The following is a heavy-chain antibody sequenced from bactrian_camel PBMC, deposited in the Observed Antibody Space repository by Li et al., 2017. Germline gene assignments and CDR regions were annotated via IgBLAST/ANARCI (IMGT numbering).Heavy chain of an antibody. Sequence: QVQLVESGGGSVEAGGSLRLSCVVAEYINYAMGWFRQAPGKEREGVAAVDSDGSERVSDSAKGRFTISKDNAKNTLYLQMNSLKPEDTATYYCAAGRASPLCSIVNKYSYWGQGTQVTVS. CDR3: AAGRASPLCSIVNKYSY. J-gene: IGHJ4*01. V-gene: IGHV3S53*01. D-gene: IGHD5*01. CDR2: VDSDGSE. CDR1: EYINYA.